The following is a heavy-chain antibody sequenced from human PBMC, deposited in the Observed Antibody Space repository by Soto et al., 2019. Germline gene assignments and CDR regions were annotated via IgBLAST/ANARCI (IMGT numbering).Heavy chain of an antibody. CDR3: AREGNLGRWIQPLDS. V-gene: IGHV4-30-4*02. J-gene: IGHJ4*02. Sequence: TSETLSLTCTVSGGSISSGDYYWSWIRQPPGKGLEWIGYIYYSGSTYYNPSLKSRVTMSVDTSKNHFSLKLISVTTADTAVYFCAREGNLGRWIQPLDSWGQGTLVTVSS. D-gene: IGHD2-2*03. CDR2: IYYSGST. CDR1: GGSISSGDYY.